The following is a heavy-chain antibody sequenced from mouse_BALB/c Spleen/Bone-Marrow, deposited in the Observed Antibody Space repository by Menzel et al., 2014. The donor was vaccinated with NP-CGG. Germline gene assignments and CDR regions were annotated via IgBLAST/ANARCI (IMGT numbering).Heavy chain of an antibody. Sequence: EVQLQESGGGLVQPGGSLRLSCAPSGFTFTDYYMSWVRRPPGKALEWLGFIRNKANGYTTEYSASVKGRFTISRDNSQSILYLQMNTLRAEDSATYYCARDDAMDYWGQGTSVTVSP. V-gene: IGHV7-3*02. J-gene: IGHJ4*01. CDR1: GFTFTDYY. CDR3: ARDDAMDY. CDR2: IRNKANGYTT.